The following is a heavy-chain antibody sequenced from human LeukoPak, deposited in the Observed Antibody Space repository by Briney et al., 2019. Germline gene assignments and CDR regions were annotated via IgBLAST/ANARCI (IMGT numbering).Heavy chain of an antibody. CDR3: ARDSSPSNTYYDSIQSGLYFDY. D-gene: IGHD3-22*01. CDR2: ISSSSSYI. CDR1: GFTFSSYS. J-gene: IGHJ4*02. V-gene: IGHV3-21*01. Sequence: GGPLRLSCAASGFTFSSYSMNWVRQAPGKGLEWVSSISSSSSYIYYADSVKGRFTISRDNAKNSLYLQMNSLRAEDTAVYYCARDSSPSNTYYDSIQSGLYFDYWGQGTLVTVSS.